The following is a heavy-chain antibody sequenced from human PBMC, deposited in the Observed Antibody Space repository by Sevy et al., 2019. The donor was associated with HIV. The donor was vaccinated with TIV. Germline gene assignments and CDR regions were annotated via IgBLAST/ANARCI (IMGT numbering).Heavy chain of an antibody. CDR2: ISAYNSNT. D-gene: IGHD3-16*01. Sequence: ASVKVSCKASGYTFTSYGISWVRQAPRQGLERMGWISAYNSNTNYAQKLQGRVTMITDTSTSTAYMELRSLRSDDTAVYYCSRDQGGIRAFDIWGQGTMVTVSS. V-gene: IGHV1-18*01. CDR1: GYTFTSYG. CDR3: SRDQGGIRAFDI. J-gene: IGHJ3*02.